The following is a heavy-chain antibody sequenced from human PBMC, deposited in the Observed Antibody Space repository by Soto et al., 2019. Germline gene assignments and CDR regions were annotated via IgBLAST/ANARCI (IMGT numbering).Heavy chain of an antibody. CDR3: VSSNIVGRPG. V-gene: IGHV3-7*01. J-gene: IGHJ3*01. Sequence: EMQLVESGGGLVQPGGSLRLSCAASGFSFRTFWMAWVRQAPGKGLEWVANINQDESGKHYVDSVKGRFTISRDNAKSSLYLQMNNLRVEDTAVYYCVSSNIVGRPGGGQGTMVTVSS. CDR1: GFSFRTFW. D-gene: IGHD6-6*01. CDR2: INQDESGK.